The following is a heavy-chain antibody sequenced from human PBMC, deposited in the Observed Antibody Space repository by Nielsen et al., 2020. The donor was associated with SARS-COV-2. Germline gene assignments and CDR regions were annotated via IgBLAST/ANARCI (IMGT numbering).Heavy chain of an antibody. CDR3: AIAAAGTSGMDV. D-gene: IGHD6-13*01. J-gene: IGHJ6*02. Sequence: ASVKVSCKASGYTFTSYAMNWVRQAPGQGLEWMGWINPNSGGTNYAQKFQGRVTMTRDTSISTAYMELSRLRSDDTAVYYCAIAAAGTSGMDVWGQGTTVTVSS. CDR2: INPNSGGT. V-gene: IGHV1-2*02. CDR1: GYTFTSYA.